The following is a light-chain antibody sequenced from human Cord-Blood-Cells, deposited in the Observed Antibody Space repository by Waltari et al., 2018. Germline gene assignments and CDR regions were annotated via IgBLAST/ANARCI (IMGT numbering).Light chain of an antibody. CDR1: SSDVGGYNY. Sequence: QSALTQPASVSGSPGQSITISCTGTSSDVGGYNYVSWYQQHPGKAPNLMIYDVRNRPSGVSNRFSVSKSGNTASLTISGLQAEDEADYYCSSYTSSSTNYVFGTGTKVTVL. CDR2: DVR. CDR3: SSYTSSSTNYV. J-gene: IGLJ1*01. V-gene: IGLV2-14*03.